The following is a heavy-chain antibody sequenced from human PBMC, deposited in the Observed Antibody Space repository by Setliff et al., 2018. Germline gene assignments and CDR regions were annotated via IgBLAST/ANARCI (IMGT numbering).Heavy chain of an antibody. Sequence: GESLKISCAASGFTFSDFSINWVRQAPGKGLEWVSSISSTSKYIFYADSVEGRFSISRDNAENSLYLQMNSLRTEDTAVYFCARVAMGASCSGTSCQKYRFDYWGQGTRVTVSS. J-gene: IGHJ4*02. CDR2: ISSTSKYI. D-gene: IGHD2-2*01. CDR1: GFTFSDFS. CDR3: ARVAMGASCSGTSCQKYRFDY. V-gene: IGHV3-21*01.